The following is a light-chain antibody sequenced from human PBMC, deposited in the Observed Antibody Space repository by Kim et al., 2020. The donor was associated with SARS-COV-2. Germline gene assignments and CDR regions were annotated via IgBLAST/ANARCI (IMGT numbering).Light chain of an antibody. V-gene: IGLV2-8*01. CDR3: STYGGTNDFEI. Sequence: QSVTNSQTGTDNDGGYYNLVSWYQQLTGKAPKLIIYEVSKRPSGVPVRFSGSKSGNTASLTVSELQSEDEGDYYCSTYGGTNDFEIFGGGTKVTVL. CDR2: EVS. J-gene: IGLJ2*01. CDR1: DNDGGYYNL.